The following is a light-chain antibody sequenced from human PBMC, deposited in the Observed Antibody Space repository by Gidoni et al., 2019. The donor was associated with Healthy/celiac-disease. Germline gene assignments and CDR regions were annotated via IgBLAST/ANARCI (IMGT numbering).Light chain of an antibody. CDR2: GAS. J-gene: IGKJ4*01. CDR1: QSVSSSY. Sequence: EIVLTQSPGTLSLSPGESATLSCRASQSVSSSYLAWYQQKAGQAPRLLIYGASSRATGIPDRFSGSGSGTDFTLTISRLEPEDFAVYYCQQYGSSPLTFGGGTKVEIK. V-gene: IGKV3-20*01. CDR3: QQYGSSPLT.